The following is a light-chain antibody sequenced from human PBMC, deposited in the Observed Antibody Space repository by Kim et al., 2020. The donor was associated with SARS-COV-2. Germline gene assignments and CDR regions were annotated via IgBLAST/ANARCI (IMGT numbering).Light chain of an antibody. CDR1: QNVLSSSNNKDY. CDR2: SAS. Sequence: DIVMTQSPDSLAVTLAERATINCKSSQNVLSSSNNKDYLAWYQQKPGQPPKLLIYSASTRASGVPDRFSGSGSGTDFTLTICSLQAEDVAVYFCQQYYTTPLTFGRGTKVDIK. J-gene: IGKJ1*01. CDR3: QQYYTTPLT. V-gene: IGKV4-1*01.